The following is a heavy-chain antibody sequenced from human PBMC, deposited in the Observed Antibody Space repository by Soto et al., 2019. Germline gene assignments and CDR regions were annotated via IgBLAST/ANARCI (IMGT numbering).Heavy chain of an antibody. D-gene: IGHD6-25*01. CDR2: INQDGSER. CDR3: ARDLGYQTLDY. V-gene: IGHV3-7*01. Sequence: EVQLVESGGGLVQTGGSLRLSCAASGLTFSRSWMSWARQAPGKGLQWVANINQDGSERYYLDSVMGRFTISRDNANNSLYLQMNSLRAEDTAVYYCARDLGYQTLDYWGQGTLVTVSS. CDR1: GLTFSRSW. J-gene: IGHJ4*02.